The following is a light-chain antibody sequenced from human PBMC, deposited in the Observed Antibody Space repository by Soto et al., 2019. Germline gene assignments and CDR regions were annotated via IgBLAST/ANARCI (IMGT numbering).Light chain of an antibody. Sequence: QSVLTQPHSASGTPGQRVTISCSGSSSNIGTSSVNWFQQLPGTAPKLLISTTNQRPSGVPERFSGSKSGTSASLAFSWLQSEDEADYYCAAWDDSLNGHVFGTGTKVTVL. CDR2: TTN. CDR1: SSNIGTSS. J-gene: IGLJ1*01. CDR3: AAWDDSLNGHV. V-gene: IGLV1-44*01.